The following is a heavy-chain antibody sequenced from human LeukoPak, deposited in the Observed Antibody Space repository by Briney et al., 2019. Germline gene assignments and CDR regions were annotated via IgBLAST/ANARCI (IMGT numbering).Heavy chain of an antibody. D-gene: IGHD2-15*01. CDR3: ARDLSGPSVY. V-gene: IGHV3-7*01. J-gene: IGHJ4*02. Sequence: GGSLRLSCAASGFTFSSYWLSWVRQPPGKALEWVANMKPDGSEKYYVDSVKGRFTISRDNAKNSLYLQMNSLRAEDTAIYYCARDLSGPSVYWGQGTLLTVSS. CDR1: GFTFSSYW. CDR2: MKPDGSEK.